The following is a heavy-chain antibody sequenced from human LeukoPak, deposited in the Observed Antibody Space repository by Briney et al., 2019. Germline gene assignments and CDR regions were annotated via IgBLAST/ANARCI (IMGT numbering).Heavy chain of an antibody. D-gene: IGHD3-10*01. J-gene: IGHJ6*03. V-gene: IGHV4-4*07. CDR1: GRPMSSYH. CDR2: FYFTGST. CDR3: ARIRRWSGEAGDQYYMDV. Sequence: SETLSLTCSVSGRPMSSYHWSWLRRPAGKGLEWLGRFYFTGSTKYNPSLKSQVTMSVDTCQKLFAPKQSSVTAADTAVYYYARIRRWSGEAGDQYYMDVWGKGTTVTISS.